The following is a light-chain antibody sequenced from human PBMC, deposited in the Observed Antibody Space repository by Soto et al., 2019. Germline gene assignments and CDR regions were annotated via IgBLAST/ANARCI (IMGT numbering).Light chain of an antibody. J-gene: IGKJ1*01. CDR1: QSVHSNY. CDR3: LQYDSTPPT. Sequence: EIVLTQSPGTLSLSPGERATLSCRPSQSVHSNYLAWYQRKPGQAPRLLIYGASNRATDIPYRFSASGSGTDFTLIITRLEAEDFAVYYCLQYDSTPPTFDQGTKVDVK. CDR2: GAS. V-gene: IGKV3-20*01.